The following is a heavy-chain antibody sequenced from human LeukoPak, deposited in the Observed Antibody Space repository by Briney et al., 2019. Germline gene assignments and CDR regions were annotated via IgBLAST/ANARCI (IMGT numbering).Heavy chain of an antibody. Sequence: GASVKVSCKASGYTFTDYYVHWVRQAPGQGLEWMGWINPHSGGTNFAQKFQGRVTMTRDTSISTAYLELSRLTSDDTAVYYCARVLIRRHYETSGYYYEDPWGQGTLVTVSS. CDR3: ARVLIRRHYETSGYYYEDP. D-gene: IGHD3-22*01. CDR1: GYTFTDYY. CDR2: INPHSGGT. V-gene: IGHV1-2*02. J-gene: IGHJ5*02.